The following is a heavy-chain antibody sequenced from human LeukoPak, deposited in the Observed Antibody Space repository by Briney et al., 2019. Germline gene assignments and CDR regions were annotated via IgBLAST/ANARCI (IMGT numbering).Heavy chain of an antibody. D-gene: IGHD1-26*01. J-gene: IGHJ4*02. CDR1: GFTLTNYW. V-gene: IGHV3-7*04. CDR2: IKQDGSEK. CDR3: ARDRGYSGSYFDN. Sequence: GRTLRLSRAASGFTLTNYWVTGAPRAGRKGLEAGANIKQDGSEKYYVDSVKGRFTISKDNAKNSLYLQMSSLRDEDTAVYYCARDRGYSGSYFDNWGQGTLVTVSS.